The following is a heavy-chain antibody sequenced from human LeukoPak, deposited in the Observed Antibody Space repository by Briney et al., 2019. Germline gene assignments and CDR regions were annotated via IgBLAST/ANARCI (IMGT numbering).Heavy chain of an antibody. CDR1: GSTFSSYW. Sequence: GGSLRLSCAASGSTFSSYWMTWVRQAPGKGLEWVANIKQAGTEKYYVDSVKGRFTISRDNAKNSLFLQMNSLRAEDTAVYFCARGQYFSTTYYFDYWGQGTLVTVSS. D-gene: IGHD2/OR15-2a*01. J-gene: IGHJ4*02. CDR3: ARGQYFSTTYYFDY. CDR2: IKQAGTEK. V-gene: IGHV3-7*03.